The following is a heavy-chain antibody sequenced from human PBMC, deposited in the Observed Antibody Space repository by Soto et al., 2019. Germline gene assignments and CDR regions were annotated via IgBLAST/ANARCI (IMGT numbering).Heavy chain of an antibody. CDR1: GFTFSDYS. D-gene: IGHD3-10*01. Sequence: EVQLVESGGGLVQPGGSLRLSCAASGFTFSDYSMNWVRQAPGKGLVWVSYISSSSSIVYYADSVKGRFTISRDNTKNSLYLQMTILRSADTAVYYCARDYSSSESYLYFDYWGQGTLVTVSS. V-gene: IGHV3-48*01. CDR2: ISSSSSIV. J-gene: IGHJ4*02. CDR3: ARDYSSSESYLYFDY.